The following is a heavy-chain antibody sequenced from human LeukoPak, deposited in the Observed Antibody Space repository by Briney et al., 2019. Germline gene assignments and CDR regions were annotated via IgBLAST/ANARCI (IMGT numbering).Heavy chain of an antibody. V-gene: IGHV3-66*01. D-gene: IGHD2-21*02. CDR2: ISGSGGST. CDR3: ARSTGYCGGDCYFPFDY. CDR1: GFTVSSNY. J-gene: IGHJ4*02. Sequence: GGSLRLSCAASGFTVSSNYMSWVRQAPGKGLEWVSAISGSGGSTYYADSVKGRFTISRDNSKNTLYLQMNSLRAEDTAVYYCARSTGYCGGDCYFPFDYWGQGTLVTVPS.